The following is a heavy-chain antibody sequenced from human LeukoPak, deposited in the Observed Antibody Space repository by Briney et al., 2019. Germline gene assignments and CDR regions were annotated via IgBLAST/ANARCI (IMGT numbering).Heavy chain of an antibody. D-gene: IGHD6-25*01. CDR1: GDSDSSNSAA. J-gene: IGHJ3*01. CDR3: ARGRASAFDV. CDR2: RYYTSKWNT. Sequence: SQTLSLTCAISGDSDSSNSAAWNWIRQSPSRGLECLGSRYYTSKWNTDYAVSVKSRIVVNPDTSEHQFSLQLNSVTSEDTAVYYCARGRASAFDVWGQGTMVTVSS. V-gene: IGHV6-1*01.